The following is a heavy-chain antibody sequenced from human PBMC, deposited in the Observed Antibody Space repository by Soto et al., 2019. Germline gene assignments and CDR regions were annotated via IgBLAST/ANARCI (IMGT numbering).Heavy chain of an antibody. Sequence: EVQLVESGGGLVKPGGSLRLSCAASGFTFSSYSMNWVRQAPGKGLAWVSSISSSSSYIYYADSVKGRFTISRDNAKDSLYLQMTSLRAEDTAVYYCARNIGSSQENWGQGTLVTVSS. CDR2: ISSSSSYI. CDR3: ARNIGSSQEN. CDR1: GFTFSSYS. V-gene: IGHV3-21*01. D-gene: IGHD6-13*01. J-gene: IGHJ4*02.